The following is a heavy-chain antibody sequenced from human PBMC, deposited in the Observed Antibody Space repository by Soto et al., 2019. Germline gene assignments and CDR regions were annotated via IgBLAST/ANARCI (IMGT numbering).Heavy chain of an antibody. CDR2: ISSSSRSK. J-gene: IGHJ3*01. Sequence: EGQLVESGGGLIQSGGSLRLSCAASAFTFSSFSMNWVRQAPGRGLEWVSFISSSSRSKYYAASVEGRFTISRDNAKKSLYLQMNSLRDEDTATYYCARDRALFISSDGFDLWGQGTMVTVSS. V-gene: IGHV3-48*02. CDR1: AFTFSSFS. CDR3: ARDRALFISSDGFDL.